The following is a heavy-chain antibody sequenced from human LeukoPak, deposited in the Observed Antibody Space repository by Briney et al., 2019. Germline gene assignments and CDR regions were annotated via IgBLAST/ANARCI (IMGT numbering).Heavy chain of an antibody. CDR2: ISSSSSTI. D-gene: IGHD6-19*01. CDR1: GFTFSSYS. CDR3: ARGTAVAPRSAFDI. J-gene: IGHJ3*02. V-gene: IGHV3-48*02. Sequence: PGGSLRLSCAASGFTFSSYSMNWVRQAPGKGLEWVSYISSSSSTIYYADSVKGRFTISRDNAKNSVYLQMNSLRDEDTAVYYCARGTAVAPRSAFDIWGQGTMVTVSS.